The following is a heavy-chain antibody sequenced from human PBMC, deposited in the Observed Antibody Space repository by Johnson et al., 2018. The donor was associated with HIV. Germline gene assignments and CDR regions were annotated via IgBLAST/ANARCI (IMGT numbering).Heavy chain of an antibody. CDR2: ISYDGSNK. Sequence: QVHLVESGGGVVQPGRSLRLSCAASAFSFSNYPMHWVRQAPGKGLEWVAVISYDGSNKYYTDSVKGRFTISRDNSKNTLHLQMNSLRAEDTAVYYCARDTSIAAARAFDIWGQGTMVTVSS. CDR1: AFSFSNYP. V-gene: IGHV3-30*04. D-gene: IGHD6-6*01. CDR3: ARDTSIAAARAFDI. J-gene: IGHJ3*02.